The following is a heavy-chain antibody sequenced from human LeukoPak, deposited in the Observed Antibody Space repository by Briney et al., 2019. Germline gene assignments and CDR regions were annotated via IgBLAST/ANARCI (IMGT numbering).Heavy chain of an antibody. J-gene: IGHJ4*02. CDR1: GDSITTYY. CDR2: IYHSGST. D-gene: IGHD3-10*01. CDR3: ARDGYGGVDS. V-gene: IGHV4-59*01. Sequence: SETLSLTCTVSGDSITTYYWSWIRQPPGKGLEWIGYIYHSGSTKYNPSLKSRVTISVDTSKKQFSLKLSSVTAADTAVYYCARDGYGGVDSWGQGTLVTVSS.